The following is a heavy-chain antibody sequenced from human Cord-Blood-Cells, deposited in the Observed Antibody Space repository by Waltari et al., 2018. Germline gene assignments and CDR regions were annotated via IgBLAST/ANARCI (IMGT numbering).Heavy chain of an antibody. Sequence: QLQLQESGPGLVKPSETLSLTCTVSGGSISSSSYYWGWIRQPPGKGLEWIGSIYYSGSTYYNPALKSRVTISVDTSKNQCSLKLSSVTAADTAVYYCASKWNYYFDYWGQGTLVTVSS. CDR3: ASKWNYYFDY. J-gene: IGHJ4*02. CDR1: GGSISSSSYY. V-gene: IGHV4-39*01. CDR2: IYYSGST. D-gene: IGHD1-7*01.